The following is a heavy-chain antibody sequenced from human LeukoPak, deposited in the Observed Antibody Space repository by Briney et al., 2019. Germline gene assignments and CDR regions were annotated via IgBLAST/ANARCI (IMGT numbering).Heavy chain of an antibody. CDR1: GGSISSSSYY. CDR3: VRQAGGY. D-gene: IGHD3-16*01. Sequence: SETLSLTCTVSGGSISSSSYYWGWIRQPPGKGLEWIGSIYYSGSTYYNPSLKSRVTISVDTSKNQFSLKLSSVTAADTAVYYCVRQAGGYWGQGTLVTVSS. V-gene: IGHV4-39*01. J-gene: IGHJ4*02. CDR2: IYYSGST.